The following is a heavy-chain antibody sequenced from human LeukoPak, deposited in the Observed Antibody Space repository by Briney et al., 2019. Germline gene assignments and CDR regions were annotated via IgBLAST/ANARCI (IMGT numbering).Heavy chain of an antibody. J-gene: IGHJ4*02. CDR3: ATEKPIIGLVGGDLPLFDS. CDR2: IKPNTGAT. CDR1: GYTFSGHF. Sequence: ASVRVSCKTSGYTFSGHFIYWVRQAPGQGLELMGWIKPNTGATDYEQKFQGKVIMTRDMATNTAYLEVTSLTSDDTAIYFCATEKPIIGLVGGDLPLFDSWGQGTQVVVSS. V-gene: IGHV1-2*02. D-gene: IGHD3/OR15-3a*01.